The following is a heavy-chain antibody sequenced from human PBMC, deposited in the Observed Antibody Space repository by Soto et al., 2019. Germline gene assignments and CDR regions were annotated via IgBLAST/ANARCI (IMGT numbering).Heavy chain of an antibody. J-gene: IGHJ4*02. CDR3: ARGGMWRSFDY. CDR2: IYGDDDK. V-gene: IGHV2-5*02. CDR1: GFSLTTSGVG. D-gene: IGHD2-21*01. Sequence: QITLKESGPTLVKPTQTLTLTYTFSGFSLTTSGVGVGWIRQPPGKALEWLALIYGDDDKRYSPSLETRLTITNDTSKNQVVLTMTNVDPVDTATDSCARGGMWRSFDYWGQGTLVTVSS.